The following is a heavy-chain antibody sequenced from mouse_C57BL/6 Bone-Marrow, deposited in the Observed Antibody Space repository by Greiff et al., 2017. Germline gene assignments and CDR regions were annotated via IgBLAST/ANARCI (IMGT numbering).Heavy chain of an antibody. CDR2: IHPSDSDT. CDR1: GYTFTSYW. Sequence: QVQLQQPGAELVKPGASVKVSCKASGYTFTSYWMHWVKQRPGQGLEWIGRIHPSDSDTNYNQKFKGKATLTVDKSSSTAYMQRSSLTSEDSAVYYCAIPIYYYGSSPWFAYWGQGTLVTVSA. CDR3: AIPIYYYGSSPWFAY. V-gene: IGHV1-74*01. D-gene: IGHD1-1*01. J-gene: IGHJ3*01.